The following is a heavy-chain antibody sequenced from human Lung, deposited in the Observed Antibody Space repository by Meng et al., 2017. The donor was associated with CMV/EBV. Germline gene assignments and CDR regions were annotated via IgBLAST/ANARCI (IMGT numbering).Heavy chain of an antibody. V-gene: IGHV4-59*01. D-gene: IGHD6-13*01. CDR3: ARLYSSSWFLPSGMDV. J-gene: IGHJ6*02. Sequence: LSCTVSGGSISSYYWSWIRQPPGKGLEWIGYIYYSGSTNYNPSLKSRVTISVDTSKNQFSLKLSSVTAADTAVYYCARLYSSSWFLPSGMDVWGQGTTVTVSS. CDR1: GGSISSYY. CDR2: IYYSGST.